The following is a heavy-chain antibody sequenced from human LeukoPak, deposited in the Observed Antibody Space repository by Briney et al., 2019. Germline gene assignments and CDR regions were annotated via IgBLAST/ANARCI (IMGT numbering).Heavy chain of an antibody. D-gene: IGHD5-24*01. Sequence: SETLSLTCTVSGGSISSSSYYWGWIRQPPGKGLEWIGSIYYSGSTYYNPSLKSRVTISVDTSKNQFSLKLSSVTAADTAVHYCARRRDGYNYDYWGQGTLVTVSS. CDR1: GGSISSSSYY. CDR2: IYYSGST. V-gene: IGHV4-39*01. J-gene: IGHJ4*02. CDR3: ARRRDGYNYDY.